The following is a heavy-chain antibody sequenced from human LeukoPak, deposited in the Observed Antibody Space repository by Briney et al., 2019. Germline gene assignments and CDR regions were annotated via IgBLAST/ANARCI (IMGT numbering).Heavy chain of an antibody. CDR2: ISSSSSYT. V-gene: IGHV3-11*06. J-gene: IGHJ4*02. Sequence: GGSLRLSCAASGFTFSDYYMSWIRQASGKGLEWVSYISSSSSYTNYADSVKGRFTISRDNAKNSLYLQMNSLRAEDTAVYYGARAVVPAATFDYWGQGTLVTVSS. CDR3: ARAVVPAATFDY. D-gene: IGHD2-2*01. CDR1: GFTFSDYY.